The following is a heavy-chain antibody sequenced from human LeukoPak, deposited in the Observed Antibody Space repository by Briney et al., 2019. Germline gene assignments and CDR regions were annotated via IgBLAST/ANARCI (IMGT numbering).Heavy chain of an antibody. CDR1: GFTFDDYG. J-gene: IGHJ6*03. Sequence: GGSLRLSCAASGFTFDDYGMSWVRQAPGKGLEWVSGINWNGGSTGYADSVKGRFTIPRDNAKNSLYLQMNSLRAEDTALYYCARGGRDPEAYYYYYYMDVWGKGTTVTVSS. V-gene: IGHV3-20*04. CDR3: ARGGRDPEAYYYYYYMDV. CDR2: INWNGGST.